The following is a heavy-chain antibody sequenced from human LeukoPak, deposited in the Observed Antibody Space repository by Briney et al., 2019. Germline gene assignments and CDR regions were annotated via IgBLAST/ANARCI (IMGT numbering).Heavy chain of an antibody. V-gene: IGHV4-59*01. CDR2: IYYSGST. CDR1: GGSISSYY. CDR3: ARDRYGDYAR. J-gene: IGHJ4*02. D-gene: IGHD4-17*01. Sequence: SETLSLTCTVSGGSISSYYWSWIRQPPGKGLEWIGYIYYSGSTNYNPSLKSRVTISVDTSKNQFSLKLSSVTAADTAVYYCARDRYGDYARWGQGTLVTVSS.